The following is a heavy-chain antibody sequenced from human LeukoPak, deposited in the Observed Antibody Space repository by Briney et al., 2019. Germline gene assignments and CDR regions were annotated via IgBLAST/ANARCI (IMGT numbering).Heavy chain of an antibody. CDR3: ASGWYPKGGAFDI. Sequence: SETLSLTCTVSGGSISSYYWSWIRQPPGKGLEWIGYIYYSGSTSYNPSLKSRVTISVDTSKNQFSLKLNSVTAADTAVYYCASGWYPKGGAFDIWGQGTMVTVSS. D-gene: IGHD6-19*01. CDR2: IYYSGST. CDR1: GGSISSYY. J-gene: IGHJ3*02. V-gene: IGHV4-59*01.